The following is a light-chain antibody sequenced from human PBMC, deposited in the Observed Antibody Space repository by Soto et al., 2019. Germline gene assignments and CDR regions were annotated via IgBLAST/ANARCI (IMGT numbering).Light chain of an antibody. V-gene: IGLV1-40*01. J-gene: IGLJ2*01. CDR3: QSYDSSLSAYVV. CDR2: GNS. CDR1: SSNIGAGYD. Sequence: QTVVTQPPSVSGAPGQRVTISCTGSSSNIGAGYDVHWYQQLPGTAPKLLIYGNSNQPSGVPDRFSGSKSGTSASLAITGLQAEDEADYYCQSYDSSLSAYVVFGGGTQLTVL.